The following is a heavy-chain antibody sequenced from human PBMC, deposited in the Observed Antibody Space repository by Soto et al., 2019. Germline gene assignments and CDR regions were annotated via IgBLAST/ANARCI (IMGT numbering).Heavy chain of an antibody. D-gene: IGHD1-26*01. V-gene: IGHV3-9*01. CDR1: GFTFDDYA. Sequence: DVQLVESGGGLVQPGRSLRLSCAASGFTFDDYAMHWVRQAPGKGLEWVSGISWNSGSIGYADSVKGRFTISRDNAKNSLYLQMNSLRAEDTALYYCAKDMAGRTRSYMDVWGKGTTVTVSS. CDR3: AKDMAGRTRSYMDV. CDR2: ISWNSGSI. J-gene: IGHJ6*03.